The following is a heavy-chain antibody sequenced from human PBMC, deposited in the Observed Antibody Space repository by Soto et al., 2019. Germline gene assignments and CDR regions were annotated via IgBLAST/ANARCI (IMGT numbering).Heavy chain of an antibody. D-gene: IGHD6-6*01. V-gene: IGHV1-24*01. CDR3: AIKLGYFDY. Sequence: ASVKVSCKASGYTFTSYGISWVRQAPGKGLEWMGGFDPEEGKTVYAQKFQGRLTMTEDTSTDTRYMELHSLTSEDTAVYYCAIKLGYFDYWGQGTLVTVSS. J-gene: IGHJ4*02. CDR2: FDPEEGKT. CDR1: GYTFTSYG.